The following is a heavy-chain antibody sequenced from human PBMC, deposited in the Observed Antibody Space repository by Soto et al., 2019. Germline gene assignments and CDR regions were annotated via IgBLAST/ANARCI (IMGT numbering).Heavy chain of an antibody. V-gene: IGHV3-7*01. J-gene: IGHJ3*02. CDR2: IKQDGSEK. Sequence: QLGGSLRLSCAASGFTFSSYWMSWVRQAPGKGLEWVANIKQDGSEKYYVDSVKGRFTISRDNAKNSLYLQMNSLRAEDTAVYYCARDGSGDSDAFDIWGQGTMVTVSS. CDR1: GFTFSSYW. CDR3: ARDGSGDSDAFDI. D-gene: IGHD3-3*01.